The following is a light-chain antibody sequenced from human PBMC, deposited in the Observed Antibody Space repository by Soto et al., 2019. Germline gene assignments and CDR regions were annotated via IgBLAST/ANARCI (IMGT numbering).Light chain of an antibody. Sequence: EIVLTQSPGTLSLSPGERATLSCRASQSFSSNYLAWYQQKPGQAPRLLIYGSSSRATGIPDRISGSGSGTDFTLTISRLEPEDFAVYYCQQYENSLWTFGQGTRVEIK. V-gene: IGKV3-20*01. J-gene: IGKJ1*01. CDR1: QSFSSNY. CDR3: QQYENSLWT. CDR2: GSS.